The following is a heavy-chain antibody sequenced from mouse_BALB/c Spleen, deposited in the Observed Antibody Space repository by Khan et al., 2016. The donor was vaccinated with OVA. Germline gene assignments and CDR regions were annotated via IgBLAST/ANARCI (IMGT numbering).Heavy chain of an antibody. CDR1: GYTFTTAG. Sequence: QIQLVQSGPELKKPGETVRISCKASGYTFTTAGIQWVQQMPGKGLKWIGWINTHSGVPKYAEDFKGRFAFSLEISVNTAYLQLTNLKNEATATYDCARGGAAEYRNDGGAMEYGGQGTAGTVSS. V-gene: IGHV9-4*02. J-gene: IGHJ4*01. D-gene: IGHD2-12*01. CDR3: ARGGAAEYRNDGGAMEY. CDR2: INTHSGVP.